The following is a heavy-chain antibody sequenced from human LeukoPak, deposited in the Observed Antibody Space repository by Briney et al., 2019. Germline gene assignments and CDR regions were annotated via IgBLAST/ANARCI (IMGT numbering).Heavy chain of an antibody. Sequence: SVKVSCKASGGTFSSYAISWVRQAPGQGLEWMGGIIPIFGTANYAQKFQGRVTITADESTSTAYMELSSLRSEDTAVYYCARTYYDSSGYTIPLGAFDIWGQGTMVTVSS. J-gene: IGHJ3*02. CDR1: GGTFSSYA. V-gene: IGHV1-69*13. D-gene: IGHD3-22*01. CDR2: IIPIFGTA. CDR3: ARTYYDSSGYTIPLGAFDI.